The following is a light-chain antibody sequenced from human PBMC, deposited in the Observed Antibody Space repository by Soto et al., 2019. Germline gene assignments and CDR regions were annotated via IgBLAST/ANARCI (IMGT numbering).Light chain of an antibody. CDR2: DVS. CDR3: CSYAGRYPYV. J-gene: IGLJ1*01. V-gene: IGLV2-11*01. CDR1: SRVVGGYNY. Sequence: SVLTQPRSVSGSPGQSVTISCTGTSRVVGGYNYVSWYQQHPGKAPKAMIYDVSKRPSGVPDRFSGSKSGNTASLTISGLQAEDEADYYCCSYAGRYPYVFGTGTKVTVL.